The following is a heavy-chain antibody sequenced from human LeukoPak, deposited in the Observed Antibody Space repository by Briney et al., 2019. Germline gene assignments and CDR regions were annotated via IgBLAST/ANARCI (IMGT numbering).Heavy chain of an antibody. Sequence: SETLSLTCTVSGGSISSGGYYWSWIRQHPGKGLEWPGYSYYSGSTYYNPSLKSRVTISVDTAKNQFSLKLSSVTAADTAVYYCARDRAYSSGFDYWGQGTLVTVSS. D-gene: IGHD6-25*01. V-gene: IGHV4-31*03. CDR3: ARDRAYSSGFDY. CDR1: GGSISSGGYY. CDR2: SYYSGST. J-gene: IGHJ4*02.